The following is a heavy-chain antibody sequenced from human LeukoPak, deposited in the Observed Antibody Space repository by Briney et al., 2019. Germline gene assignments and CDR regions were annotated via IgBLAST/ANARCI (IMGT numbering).Heavy chain of an antibody. J-gene: IGHJ5*02. Sequence: SELLCLTCTGSGGSISSHYMSWVRQPPGKGLEWIGYIYYSGSTNYNPSLKSRVTISVDTSKNQFSLKLSSVTAADTAVYYCARGRGRWFDPWGQGTLVTVSS. CDR2: IYYSGST. V-gene: IGHV4-59*11. CDR1: GGSISSHY. CDR3: ARGRGRWFDP.